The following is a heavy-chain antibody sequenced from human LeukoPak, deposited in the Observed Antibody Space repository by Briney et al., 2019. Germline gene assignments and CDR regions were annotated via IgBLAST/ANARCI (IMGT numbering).Heavy chain of an antibody. J-gene: IGHJ6*02. CDR1: GFTFSSYS. Sequence: GGSLRLSCAASGFTFSSYSMNWVRQAPGKGLEWVSSISSSSSYIYYADSVKGRFTISRDNAKISLYLQMNSLRAEDTAVYYCARVPYDFWSGRYYGMDVWGQGTTVTVSS. CDR2: ISSSSSYI. D-gene: IGHD3-3*01. CDR3: ARVPYDFWSGRYYGMDV. V-gene: IGHV3-21*01.